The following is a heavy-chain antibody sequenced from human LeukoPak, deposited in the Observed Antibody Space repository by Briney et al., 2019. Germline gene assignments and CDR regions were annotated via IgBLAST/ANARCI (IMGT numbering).Heavy chain of an antibody. J-gene: IGHJ6*04. D-gene: IGHD3-16*01. Sequence: PGMSLRLSCAASGFTFSSYAMQWVRLAPGKGLECVTFMSFDGSYKFYADSVKGRFTISRDNSMNTLYLQMNSLRPEDTAVYYCARDWGMDVWGKGTTVTVSS. CDR3: ARDWGMDV. V-gene: IGHV3-30*04. CDR2: MSFDGSYK. CDR1: GFTFSSYA.